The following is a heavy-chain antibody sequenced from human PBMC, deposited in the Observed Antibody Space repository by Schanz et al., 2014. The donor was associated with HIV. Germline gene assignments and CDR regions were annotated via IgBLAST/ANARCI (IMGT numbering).Heavy chain of an antibody. D-gene: IGHD1-20*01. CDR3: ARGEAITSYYYYYGMDV. V-gene: IGHV3-33*01. J-gene: IGHJ6*02. CDR2: IWYDGRNK. Sequence: QVQLVESGGGVVQPGRSLRLSCAASGFTFSSYGMHWVRQAPGRGLEWVAVIWYDGRNKYYADSVKGRFTISRDNSKNTLYLQMNSLRAEDTAVYYCARGEAITSYYYYYGMDVWGQGTTVTVSS. CDR1: GFTFSSYG.